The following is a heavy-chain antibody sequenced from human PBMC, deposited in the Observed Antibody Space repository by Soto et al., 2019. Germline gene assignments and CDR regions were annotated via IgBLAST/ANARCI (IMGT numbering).Heavy chain of an antibody. CDR2: IYYSGSS. D-gene: IGHD1-1*01. Sequence: SETLSLTCTVSRGSISGYYWSWIRQPPGKGLEWIAYIYYSGSSNSNPSLKSRATISVDTSKNQFSLKLSSVTAADTAVYYCARHSNEYRKSLDYWGQGTPVTVSS. CDR1: RGSISGYY. V-gene: IGHV4-59*08. J-gene: IGHJ4*02. CDR3: ARHSNEYRKSLDY.